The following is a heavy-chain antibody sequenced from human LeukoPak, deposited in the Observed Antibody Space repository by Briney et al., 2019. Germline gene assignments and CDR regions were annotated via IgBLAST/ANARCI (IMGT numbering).Heavy chain of an antibody. CDR2: IYSGGST. CDR3: ATVYGGNSGHYYYGMDV. J-gene: IGHJ6*02. D-gene: IGHD4-23*01. CDR1: GFTVSSNY. Sequence: GGSLRLSCAASGFTVSSNYMSWVRQAPGKGLEWVSVIYSGGSTYYADSVKGRFTISRHNSKNTLYLQMNSLRAEDTAVYYCATVYGGNSGHYYYGMDVWGQGTTVTVSS. V-gene: IGHV3-53*04.